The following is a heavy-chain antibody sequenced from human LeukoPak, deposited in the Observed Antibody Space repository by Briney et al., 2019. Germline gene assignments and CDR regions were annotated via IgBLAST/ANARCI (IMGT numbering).Heavy chain of an antibody. CDR2: INHSGST. CDR3: ARGRATVVREDFDY. V-gene: IGHV4-34*01. J-gene: IGHJ4*02. CDR1: GGSFSGYY. Sequence: SETLSLTCAVYGGSFSGYYGSWIRQPPGKGLEWIGEINHSGSTNYNPSLKSRVTISVDTSKNQFSLKLSSVTAADTAVYYCARGRATVVREDFDYWGQGTLVTVSS. D-gene: IGHD4-23*01.